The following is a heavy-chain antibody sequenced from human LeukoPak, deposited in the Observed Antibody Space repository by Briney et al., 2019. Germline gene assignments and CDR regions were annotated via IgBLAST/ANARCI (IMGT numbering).Heavy chain of an antibody. V-gene: IGHV1-18*01. CDR3: ARRDCSSSSCHYYYYMDV. CDR1: GCTFTSFG. CDR2: ISAYNGNT. J-gene: IGHJ6*02. D-gene: IGHD2-2*01. Sequence: GASVKVSCKASGCTFTSFGISWVRQAPGQGLEWMGWISAYNGNTNYAQKVQGRVTMTTDTSTSTPYMELRSLTSDDTAVYYCARRDCSSSSCHYYYYMDVWGQGTTVTVSS.